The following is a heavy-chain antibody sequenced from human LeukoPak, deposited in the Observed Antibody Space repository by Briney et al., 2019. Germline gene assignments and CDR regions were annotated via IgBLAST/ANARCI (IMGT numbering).Heavy chain of an antibody. CDR1: GFIFDDYA. Sequence: GGSLRLSCAASGFIFDDYAMHWVRQAPGKGLEWVSGIRWNSGSIGYADSVKGRFTISRDNAKNSLYLQMNSLRAEDTSVYYCAELSITMIGGVWGKGTTVTISS. CDR2: IRWNSGSI. V-gene: IGHV3-9*01. D-gene: IGHD3-10*02. CDR3: AELSITMIGGV. J-gene: IGHJ6*04.